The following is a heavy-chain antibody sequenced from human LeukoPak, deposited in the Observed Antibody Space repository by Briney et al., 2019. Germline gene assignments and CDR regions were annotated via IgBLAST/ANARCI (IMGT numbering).Heavy chain of an antibody. V-gene: IGHV1-69*04. CDR2: IIPILGIA. D-gene: IGHD6-13*01. CDR3: ARESPSSSWTFDY. Sequence: SVKVSCKASGGTFSSYTISWVRQAPGQGLEWMGRIIPILGIANYAQKFQGRVTITADKSTSTAYMELSSLRSEDTAVYYCARESPSSSWTFDYWGQGTLVTASS. CDR1: GGTFSSYT. J-gene: IGHJ4*02.